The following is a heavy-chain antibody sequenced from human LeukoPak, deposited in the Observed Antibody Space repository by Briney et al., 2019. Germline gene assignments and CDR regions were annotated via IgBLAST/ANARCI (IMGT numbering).Heavy chain of an antibody. V-gene: IGHV1-8*02. CDR1: GYTFTGYY. Sequence: ASVKVSCKASGYTFTGYYMHWVRQAPGQGLEWMGWMNPNSGNTGYAQKFQGRVTMTRNTSISTAYMELSSLRSEDTAVYYCARGGWNDGANYWGQGTLVTVSS. D-gene: IGHD1-1*01. CDR3: ARGGWNDGANY. CDR2: MNPNSGNT. J-gene: IGHJ4*02.